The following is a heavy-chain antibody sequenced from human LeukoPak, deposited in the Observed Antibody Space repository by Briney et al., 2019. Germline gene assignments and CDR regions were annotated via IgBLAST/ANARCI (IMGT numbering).Heavy chain of an antibody. D-gene: IGHD3-10*01. CDR2: MKTDGTRI. J-gene: IGHJ4*02. Sequence: GGSLRLSCAASGFMFSNSWMYWVRQGPGKGPVWVSRMKTDGTRIEYADSVKGRFTISRDNAKNTLFLQMSSLRVEDTAVYYCARGADHGGSYYPDWGQGTRVTVPS. CDR3: ARGADHGGSYYPD. V-gene: IGHV3-74*01. CDR1: GFMFSNSW.